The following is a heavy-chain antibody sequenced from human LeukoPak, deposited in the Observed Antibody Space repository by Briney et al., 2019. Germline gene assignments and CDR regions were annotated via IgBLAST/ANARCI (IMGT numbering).Heavy chain of an antibody. D-gene: IGHD2-2*02. CDR3: ARALADPDIVVVPAAIHFDY. CDR1: RFTFSDYY. J-gene: IGHJ4*02. V-gene: IGHV3-11*04. CDR2: ISSSGSTI. Sequence: GGSLRLSCAASRFTFSDYYMSWIRQAPGKGLEWVSYISSSGSTIYYADSVKGRFTISRDNAKNSLYLQMSSLRAEDTAVYYCARALADPDIVVVPAAIHFDYWGQGTLVTVSS.